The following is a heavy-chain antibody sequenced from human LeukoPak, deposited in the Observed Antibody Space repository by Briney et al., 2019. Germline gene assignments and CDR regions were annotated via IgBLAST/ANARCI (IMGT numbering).Heavy chain of an antibody. V-gene: IGHV3-48*04. Sequence: PGGSLRLSCAASGFTFSSYSMNWVRQAPGKGLEWVSYISSSSSTIYYADSVKGRFTISRDNAKNSLYLQMNSLRAEDTAVYYCARTYDYVWGSYVSPFDYWGQGTLVTVSS. CDR1: GFTFSSYS. CDR2: ISSSSSTI. CDR3: ARTYDYVWGSYVSPFDY. J-gene: IGHJ4*02. D-gene: IGHD3-16*01.